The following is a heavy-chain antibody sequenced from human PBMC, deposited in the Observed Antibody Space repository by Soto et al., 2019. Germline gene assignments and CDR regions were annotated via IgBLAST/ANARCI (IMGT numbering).Heavy chain of an antibody. V-gene: IGHV3-73*01. CDR2: IRSKANTYAT. CDR3: IRQAAVESPQPHP. Sequence: GGSLRLSCAASGFTFSGSAIHWVRQASGKGLEWVGRIRSKANTYATSYAASVKGRFTISRDDSMNTAYLQMDSLKTEDTAVYYCIRQAAVESPQPHPWGQGTLVTVSS. D-gene: IGHD6-13*01. CDR1: GFTFSGSA. J-gene: IGHJ5*02.